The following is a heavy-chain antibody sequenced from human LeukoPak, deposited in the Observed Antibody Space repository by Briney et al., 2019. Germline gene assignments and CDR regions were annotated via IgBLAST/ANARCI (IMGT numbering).Heavy chain of an antibody. CDR2: ITYDGSNK. CDR3: ARGLLGAPTSYFDY. V-gene: IGHV3-30-3*01. Sequence: GGSLRLSCAASGFTFSSNAMHWVRQAPGKGLEWVAVITYDGSNKYYADSVKGRFTISRDNSKNTLYLQMNNLRAEDTAVYYCARGLLGAPTSYFDYWGQGTLVTVSS. CDR1: GFTFSSNA. J-gene: IGHJ4*02. D-gene: IGHD1-26*01.